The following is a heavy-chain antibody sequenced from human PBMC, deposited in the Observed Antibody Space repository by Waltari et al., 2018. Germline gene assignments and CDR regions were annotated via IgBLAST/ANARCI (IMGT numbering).Heavy chain of an antibody. V-gene: IGHV4-34*01. J-gene: IGHJ4*02. CDR1: GGSSSGYY. CDR2: SNNIGST. D-gene: IGHD1-7*01. CDR3: SRGRNYTEHLPDY. Sequence: VLLQQGGAGLLKPSENLPLTCAVSGGSSSGYYWTWIRQPAGKWREWSGESNNIGSTSCNTSLKSQGTRSLDKSKSQTALNPIWVTAADTAVYDSSRGRNYTEHLPDYWGQGNMVTVSS.